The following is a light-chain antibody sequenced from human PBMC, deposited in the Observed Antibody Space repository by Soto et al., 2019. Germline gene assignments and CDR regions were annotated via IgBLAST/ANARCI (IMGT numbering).Light chain of an antibody. CDR2: STS. CDR1: QSLSVSY. J-gene: IGKJ1*01. V-gene: IGKV3-20*01. CDR3: HQFGDSPQT. Sequence: PGDRATLSCRASQSLSVSYIAWYQQKPGQAPRLLIYSTSTRAAGIPDRFTGRGSGTHFTLAISRLEPEDFAVYYCHQFGDSPQTFGQGKKVDIK.